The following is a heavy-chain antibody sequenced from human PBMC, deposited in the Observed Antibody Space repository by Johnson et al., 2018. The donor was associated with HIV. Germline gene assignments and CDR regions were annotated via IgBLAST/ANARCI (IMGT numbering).Heavy chain of an antibody. J-gene: IGHJ3*02. D-gene: IGHD4-23*01. V-gene: IGHV3-66*02. CDR3: ARARWRVDDAFDI. CDR1: GFTVSSNY. CDR2: IYSGGST. Sequence: EVQLVESGGGVVRPGGSLRLSCAASGFTVSSNYMSWVRQAPGKGLEWVSVIYSGGSTYYADSVKGRFTISRDNSKNTLYLQMNSLRAEDTAVYYCARARWRVDDAFDIWGQGTMVTVSS.